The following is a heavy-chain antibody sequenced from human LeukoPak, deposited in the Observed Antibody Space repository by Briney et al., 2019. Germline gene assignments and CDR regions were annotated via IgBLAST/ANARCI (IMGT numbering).Heavy chain of an antibody. V-gene: IGHV4-31*03. Sequence: SETLSLTCTVSGGSISSGGYYWSWIRRHPGKGLEWIGYIYYSGSTYYNPSLKSRVTISVDTSKNQFSLKLSSVTAADTAVYYCARGRYSSGWYGLESDYFDYWGQGTLVTVSS. D-gene: IGHD6-19*01. CDR2: IYYSGST. CDR3: ARGRYSSGWYGLESDYFDY. CDR1: GGSISSGGYY. J-gene: IGHJ4*02.